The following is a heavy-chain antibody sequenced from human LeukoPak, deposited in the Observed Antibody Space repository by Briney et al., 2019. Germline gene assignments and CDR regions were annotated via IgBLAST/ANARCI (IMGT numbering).Heavy chain of an antibody. J-gene: IGHJ2*01. CDR1: GFTFSSYA. CDR3: AKGTSGYFDWYFDL. D-gene: IGHD3-9*01. CDR2: LSDSGTST. Sequence: GGSLRLSCAASGFTFSSYAMSWVRQAPGKGLMWVSGLSDSGTSTYYADSVKGRFTIYRDNSKNVLYLQMNSLRAEDTALYYCAKGTSGYFDWYFDLWGRGTLVTVSS. V-gene: IGHV3-23*01.